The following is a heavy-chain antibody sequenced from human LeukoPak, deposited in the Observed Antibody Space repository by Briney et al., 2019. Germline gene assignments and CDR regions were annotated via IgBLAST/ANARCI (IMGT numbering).Heavy chain of an antibody. Sequence: GRSLRLSCAASGFTFSSYAMHWVRQAPGKGLEWVAVISYDGSNKYYADSVKGRFTISRDNSKNTLYLQMNSLRAEDTAVYYCARERRKQDAFDIWGQGTMVTVSS. CDR2: ISYDGSNK. D-gene: IGHD1-14*01. CDR1: GFTFSSYA. V-gene: IGHV3-30-3*01. CDR3: ARERRKQDAFDI. J-gene: IGHJ3*02.